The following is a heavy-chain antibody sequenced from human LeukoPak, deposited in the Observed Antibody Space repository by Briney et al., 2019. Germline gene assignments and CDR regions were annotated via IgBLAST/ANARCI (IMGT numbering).Heavy chain of an antibody. CDR1: GGSFSGYY. CDR2: INHSGST. Sequence: SETLSLTCAVHGGSFSGYYWSWIRQPPGKGLEWIGEINHSGSTNYNPSLKSRVTISVDTSKNQFSLKLSSVTAADTAVYYCATSRYQLLFDYWGQGTLVTVSS. D-gene: IGHD2-2*01. V-gene: IGHV4-34*01. CDR3: ATSRYQLLFDY. J-gene: IGHJ4*02.